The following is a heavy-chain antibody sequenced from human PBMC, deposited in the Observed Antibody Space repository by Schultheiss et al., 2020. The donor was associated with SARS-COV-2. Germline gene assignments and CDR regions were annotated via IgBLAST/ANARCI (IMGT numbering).Heavy chain of an antibody. Sequence: SETLSLTCTVSGGSISSYYWSWIRQPPGKGLEWIGSIYHSGSTYYNPSLKSRVTISVDTSKNQFSLKLSSVTAADTAVYYCARSEWFGDAFDIWGQGTMVTVSS. CDR3: ARSEWFGDAFDI. CDR2: IYHSGST. V-gene: IGHV4-59*08. D-gene: IGHD3-10*01. CDR1: GGSISSYY. J-gene: IGHJ3*02.